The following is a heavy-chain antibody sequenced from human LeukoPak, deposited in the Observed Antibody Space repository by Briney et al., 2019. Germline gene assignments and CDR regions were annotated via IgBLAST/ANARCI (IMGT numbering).Heavy chain of an antibody. J-gene: IGHJ4*02. D-gene: IGHD5-12*01. Sequence: ETLSLTCAVYGGSFSGYYWSWIRQPPGKGLEWIGEINHSGSTNYNPSLKSRVTISVDTSKNQFSLKLSSVTAADTAVYYCASRIASGYDVDYWGQGTLVTVSS. CDR2: INHSGST. CDR1: GGSFSGYY. CDR3: ASRIASGYDVDY. V-gene: IGHV4-34*01.